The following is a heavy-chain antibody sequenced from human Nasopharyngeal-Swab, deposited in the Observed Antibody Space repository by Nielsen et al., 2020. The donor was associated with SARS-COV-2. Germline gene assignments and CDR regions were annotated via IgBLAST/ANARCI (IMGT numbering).Heavy chain of an antibody. J-gene: IGHJ6*03. Sequence: GGSLRLSCAASGFTFSSYAMHWVRQAPGKGLEWVAVISYDGSNKYYADSVKGRFTISSDNSKNTLYLQMNSLRAEDTAVYYCASCAGGGYYYYMDVWGKGTTVTVSS. CDR1: GFTFSSYA. V-gene: IGHV3-30*04. CDR3: ASCAGGGYYYYMDV. D-gene: IGHD3-16*01. CDR2: ISYDGSNK.